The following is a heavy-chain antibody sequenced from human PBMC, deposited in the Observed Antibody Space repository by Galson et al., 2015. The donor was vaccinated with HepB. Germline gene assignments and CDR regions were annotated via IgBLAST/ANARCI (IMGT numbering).Heavy chain of an antibody. D-gene: IGHD2-21*01. Sequence: TLSLTCTVSGGSITSSGYYWSWIRQPPGKGLGWIGYIYYSGSTDYNPSLKSRVTISLDTFNNHFSLNLISVTAADTAVYYCARESDRDLLGPPDYWGQGILVTVSS. CDR2: IYYSGST. CDR3: ARESDRDLLGPPDY. V-gene: IGHV4-31*03. CDR1: GGSITSSGYY. J-gene: IGHJ4*02.